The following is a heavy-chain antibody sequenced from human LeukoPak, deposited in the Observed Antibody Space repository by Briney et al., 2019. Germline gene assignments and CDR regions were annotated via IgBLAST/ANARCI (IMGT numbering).Heavy chain of an antibody. D-gene: IGHD1-14*01. CDR2: IRYDGSNK. J-gene: IGHJ4*02. V-gene: IGHV3-30*02. CDR1: GFTFSSYG. Sequence: GGSLRLSCAASGFTFSSYGMHWVRQAPGKGLEWVAFIRYDGSNKYYADSVKGRFTISRDTSKSTPYLQMNNLRAEDTAVYFCAKGPRRFSPAAYWGQGTLVTVSS. CDR3: AKGPRRFSPAAY.